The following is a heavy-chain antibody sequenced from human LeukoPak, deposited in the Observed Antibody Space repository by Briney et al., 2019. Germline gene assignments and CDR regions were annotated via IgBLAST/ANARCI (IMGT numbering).Heavy chain of an antibody. CDR3: ATSVSGELLLFDY. CDR1: GGTFSSST. V-gene: IGHV1-46*01. CDR2: INPSGGST. D-gene: IGHD1-26*01. J-gene: IGHJ4*02. Sequence: ASVKVSCKASGGTFSSSTISWVRQAPGQGLEWMGIINPSGGSTSYAQKFQGRVTMTRDTSTSTVYMELSSLRSEDTAVYYCATSVSGELLLFDYWGQGTLVTVSS.